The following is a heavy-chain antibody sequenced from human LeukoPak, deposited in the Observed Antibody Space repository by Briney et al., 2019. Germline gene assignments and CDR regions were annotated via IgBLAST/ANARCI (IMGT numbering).Heavy chain of an antibody. CDR2: INSDGSST. D-gene: IGHD2-15*01. J-gene: IGHJ3*02. Sequence: GGSLRLSCAASGFTFSTYWMHWVRQAPGKGLVWVSRINSDGSSTSYADSVKGRFPISRDNAKNTLYLQMNSLRAEDTAVYYCARGRCSGGSCFTEDAFDIWGQGTMVTVSS. V-gene: IGHV3-74*01. CDR3: ARGRCSGGSCFTEDAFDI. CDR1: GFTFSTYW.